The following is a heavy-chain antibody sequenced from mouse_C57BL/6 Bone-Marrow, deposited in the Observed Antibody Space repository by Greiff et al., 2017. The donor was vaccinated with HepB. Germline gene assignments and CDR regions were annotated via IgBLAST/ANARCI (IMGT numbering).Heavy chain of an antibody. CDR1: GFTFSSYT. CDR3: ARHITTVEADWYFDV. D-gene: IGHD1-1*01. CDR2: ISGGGGNT. J-gene: IGHJ1*03. Sequence: DVMLVESGGGLVKPGGSLKLSCAASGFTFSSYTMSWVRQTPEKRLEWVATISGGGGNTYYPDSVKGRFTISRDNAKNTLYLQMSSLRSEDTALYYCARHITTVEADWYFDVWGTGTTVTVSS. V-gene: IGHV5-9*01.